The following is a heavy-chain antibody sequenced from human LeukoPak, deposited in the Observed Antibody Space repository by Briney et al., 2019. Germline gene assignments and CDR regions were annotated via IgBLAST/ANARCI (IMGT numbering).Heavy chain of an antibody. CDR2: INPTGGNT. D-gene: IGHD6-19*01. V-gene: IGHV1-46*01. CDR1: GYIFTTYY. Sequence: SVTVSFNASGYIFTTYYVHWVRQTPGQGLEWMGIINPTGGNTTYSQNFQDRVTMTRDTSTSTVYMELSSLRSEDTAVYYCASPLPGYSSGWYEFDYWGQGTLVTVSS. J-gene: IGHJ4*02. CDR3: ASPLPGYSSGWYEFDY.